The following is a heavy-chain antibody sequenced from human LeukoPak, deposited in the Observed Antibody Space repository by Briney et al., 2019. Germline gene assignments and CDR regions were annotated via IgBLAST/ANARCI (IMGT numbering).Heavy chain of an antibody. J-gene: IGHJ3*02. D-gene: IGHD5-24*01. V-gene: IGHV3-15*01. CDR2: IKDGSGAT. CDR1: GFTFSSYG. CDR3: TTDLSFRNVEMSFIRENTFDM. Sequence: GGSLRLSCAASGFTFSSYGMHWVRQAPGKGLEWVGRIKDGSGATDYAAPVKGRFTISRDDSKNTLYLQMSSLKTEDTAVYYCTTDLSFRNVEMSFIRENTFDMWGQGTMVTVSS.